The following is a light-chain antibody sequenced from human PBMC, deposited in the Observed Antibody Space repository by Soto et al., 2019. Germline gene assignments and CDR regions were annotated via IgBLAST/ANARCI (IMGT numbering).Light chain of an antibody. CDR3: QKYGSSPRT. J-gene: IGKJ1*01. CDR2: GAS. V-gene: IGKV3-20*01. Sequence: ELVMTQSPATLSLSPGESATLSCRVSESISSTSLAWYQQKPGQAPRLLIYGASSRATGIPARLSGSGSGTDLTLTISRLEPEDFAVYYCQKYGSSPRTFGQGTKVDIK. CDR1: ESISSTS.